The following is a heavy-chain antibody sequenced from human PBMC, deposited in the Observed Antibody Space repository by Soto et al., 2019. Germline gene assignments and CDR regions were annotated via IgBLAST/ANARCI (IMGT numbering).Heavy chain of an antibody. CDR1: GGYISSYY. CDR3: ARDMGSTAAGFNFDY. J-gene: IGHJ4*02. D-gene: IGHD6-13*01. CDR2: IYYSRST. V-gene: IGHV4-59*01. Sequence: QVQLQESGPGLVKPSETLSLTCTVSGGYISSYYWSWIRQPPGKGLEWIGYIYYSRSTKYNPSLTSRVTISFDTSKHQFSLKVSSVTAADTAVYYCARDMGSTAAGFNFDYWGQGTLVTVSS.